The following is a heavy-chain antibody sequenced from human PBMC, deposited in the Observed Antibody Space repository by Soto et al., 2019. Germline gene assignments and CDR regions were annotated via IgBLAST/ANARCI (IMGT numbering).Heavy chain of an antibody. Sequence: SLTCAFSDCSIRHYYWSWIGQPPGKGLEWLGYMYYSGTTNYNPSLKSRVTISIDTSKNQFTLKLSSVTAADPAVYYCARAHYGSGHFYNPLRLDYWGQGTLVTVSS. CDR3: ARAHYGSGHFYNPLRLDY. CDR2: MYYSGTT. D-gene: IGHD3-10*01. V-gene: IGHV4-59*01. CDR1: DCSIRHYY. J-gene: IGHJ4*02.